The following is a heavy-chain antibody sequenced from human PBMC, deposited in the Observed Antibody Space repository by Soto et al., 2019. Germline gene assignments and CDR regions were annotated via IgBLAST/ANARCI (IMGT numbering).Heavy chain of an antibody. Sequence: EVQVVESGGGLIQPGGSLRLSCAASGFNVAGNYMSWVRQAPGKGLEWVSTMYSGGNPYYADSVRGRFIISTDNTNNTRYLQMNILKPEETPVNHCARGLHNPGCYSTNWFDPWGQGTLVTVSS. V-gene: IGHV3-53*01. CDR1: GFNVAGNY. CDR3: ARGLHNPGCYSTNWFDP. J-gene: IGHJ5*02. CDR2: MYSGGNP. D-gene: IGHD3-10*01.